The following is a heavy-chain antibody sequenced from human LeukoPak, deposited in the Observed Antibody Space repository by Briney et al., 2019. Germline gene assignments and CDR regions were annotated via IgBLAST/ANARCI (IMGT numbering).Heavy chain of an antibody. CDR3: ARELNYGAGLATSSIYYFDY. V-gene: IGHV1-46*01. CDR2: INPSGGST. CDR1: GYTFTSYY. J-gene: IGHJ4*02. Sequence: ASVKVSCKASGYTFTSYYMHWVRQAPGQGLEWMGVINPSGGSTIYAQKFQGRVTLTRDMSTRTVDMELSSLRYEDTAVYYCARELNYGAGLATSSIYYFDYWGQGTLVTVSS. D-gene: IGHD5-24*01.